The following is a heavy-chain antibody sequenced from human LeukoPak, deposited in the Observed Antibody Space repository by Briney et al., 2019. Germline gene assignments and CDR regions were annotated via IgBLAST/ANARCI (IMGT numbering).Heavy chain of an antibody. Sequence: GGSLRLSCAASGFTFSSYSMNWVRQAPGKGLEWVSSISSSSSYIYYAESVKGRFTISRDNAKNSLYLQMTSLRAEDTAVYYCARVGCSSTSCSRFDYWGQGTLVTVSS. CDR2: ISSSSSYI. V-gene: IGHV3-21*01. D-gene: IGHD2-2*01. CDR3: ARVGCSSTSCSRFDY. CDR1: GFTFSSYS. J-gene: IGHJ4*02.